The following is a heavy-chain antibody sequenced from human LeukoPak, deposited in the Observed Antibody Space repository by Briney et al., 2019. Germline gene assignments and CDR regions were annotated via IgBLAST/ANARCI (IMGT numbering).Heavy chain of an antibody. J-gene: IGHJ4*02. Sequence: SETLSLTCTVSGYSISSGYYWGWIRQPPGKGLEWIGSIYHSGSTYYNPSLKSRVTISVDTSKNQFSLKLSSVTAADTAVYYCARTKLYYDSSGSQQTVDYWGQGTLVTVSS. CDR3: ARTKLYYDSSGSQQTVDY. CDR2: IYHSGST. V-gene: IGHV4-38-2*02. D-gene: IGHD3-22*01. CDR1: GYSISSGYY.